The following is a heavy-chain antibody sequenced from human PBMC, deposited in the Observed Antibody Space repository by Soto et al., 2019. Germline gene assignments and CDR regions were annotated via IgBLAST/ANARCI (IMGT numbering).Heavy chain of an antibody. D-gene: IGHD3-22*01. V-gene: IGHV3-21*01. CDR1: GFTFSSYS. CDR3: ARDKVVPYYYDSSGSGAFDI. J-gene: IGHJ3*02. CDR2: ISSSSSYI. Sequence: PGGSLRLSCAASGFTFSSYSMNWVRQAPGKGLEWVSSISSSSSYIYYADSVKGRFTISRDNAKNSLYLQMNSLRAEDTAVYYCARDKVVPYYYDSSGSGAFDIWGQGTMVTVSS.